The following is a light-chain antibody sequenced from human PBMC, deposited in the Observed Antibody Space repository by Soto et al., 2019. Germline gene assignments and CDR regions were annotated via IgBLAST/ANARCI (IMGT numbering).Light chain of an antibody. J-gene: IGLJ1*01. CDR1: SSDVGSYNL. CDR3: CSYAGSSTFEV. CDR2: EGS. Sequence: QSALTQPASVSGSPGQSITISCTGTSSDVGSYNLVSWYQQHLGKAPKLMIYEGSKRPSGVSNRFSGSKSGNTASLTISGLQAEDEADYYCCSYAGSSTFEVFGTGTKVTVL. V-gene: IGLV2-23*03.